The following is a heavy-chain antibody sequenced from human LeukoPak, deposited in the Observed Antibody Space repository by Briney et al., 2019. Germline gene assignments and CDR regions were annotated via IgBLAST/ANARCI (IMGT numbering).Heavy chain of an antibody. J-gene: IGHJ5*02. Sequence: GASVKVSCKASGYTFTDYYMHWVRRAPGQGLEWMGWINPNSDATNYAQKFQGRVTMTRDTSISTAYMELSRLRSDDTAVYYCARALDYGSWSGYHTGIDWFDPWGQGTLVTVSS. CDR2: INPNSDAT. V-gene: IGHV1-2*02. D-gene: IGHD3-3*01. CDR3: ARALDYGSWSGYHTGIDWFDP. CDR1: GYTFTDYY.